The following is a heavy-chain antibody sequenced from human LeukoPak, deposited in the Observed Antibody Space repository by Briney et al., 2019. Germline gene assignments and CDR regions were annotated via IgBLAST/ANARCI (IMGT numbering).Heavy chain of an antibody. Sequence: ASVKVSCKASGYTFTGYYMHWVRQAPGQGLEWMGWINPNSGGTHYARKFQGRVTMTRDTSMSTAYMELSRLRSDDTAVYYCARDSPSLCCGGDCSSRYFDLWGRGTLVTVSS. CDR3: ARDSPSLCCGGDCSSRYFDL. V-gene: IGHV1-2*02. D-gene: IGHD2-21*01. J-gene: IGHJ2*01. CDR1: GYTFTGYY. CDR2: INPNSGGT.